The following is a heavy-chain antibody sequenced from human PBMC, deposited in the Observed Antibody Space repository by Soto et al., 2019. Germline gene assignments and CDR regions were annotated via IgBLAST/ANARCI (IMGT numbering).Heavy chain of an antibody. CDR1: GASITNGGYY. Sequence: SETLSLTCSVSGASITNGGYYWTWIRQHPGKGLEWIGYFYYSGSTYYNPSLKSRLTISGDSSTNQISLKVASVTDADTAVYFCARGAPAPYYDFWSGPTRVPDFDYWGQGTLVTVSS. CDR2: FYYSGST. CDR3: ARGAPAPYYDFWSGPTRVPDFDY. V-gene: IGHV4-31*03. D-gene: IGHD3-3*01. J-gene: IGHJ4*02.